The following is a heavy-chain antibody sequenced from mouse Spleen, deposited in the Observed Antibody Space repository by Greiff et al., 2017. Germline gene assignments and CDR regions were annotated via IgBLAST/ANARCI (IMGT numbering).Heavy chain of an antibody. CDR1: GFTFSDYY. CDR3: ARVLYDGYPYFDY. Sequence: EVQLVESEGGLVQPGSSMKLSCTASGFTFSDYYMAWVRQVPEKGLEWVANINYDGSSTYYLDSLKSRFIISRDNAKNILYLQMSSLKSEDTATYYCARVLYDGYPYFDYWGQGTTLTVSS. D-gene: IGHD2-3*01. CDR2: INYDGSST. V-gene: IGHV5-16*01. J-gene: IGHJ2*01.